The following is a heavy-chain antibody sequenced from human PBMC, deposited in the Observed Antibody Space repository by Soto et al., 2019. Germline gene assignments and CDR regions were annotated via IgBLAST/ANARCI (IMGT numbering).Heavy chain of an antibody. CDR3: ATDTAYAMDV. J-gene: IGHJ6*02. CDR1: GFDFSNSW. V-gene: IGHV3-74*01. D-gene: IGHD5-18*01. Sequence: EVQLVESGGGLVQPGGSLRLSCAASGFDFSNSWIHWVRQGPGKGLVWVSHINSDGSGTTYADSVKGRFTISRDNAKKTVYLQMNSLRAEDTAVYYCATDTAYAMDVWGQGTTVTVSS. CDR2: INSDGSGT.